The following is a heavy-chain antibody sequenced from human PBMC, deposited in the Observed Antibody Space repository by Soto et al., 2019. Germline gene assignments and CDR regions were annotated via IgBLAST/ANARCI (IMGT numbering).Heavy chain of an antibody. J-gene: IGHJ4*03. CDR1: GFTFSSYG. D-gene: IGHD6-6*01. CDR2: ISYGGSNK. Sequence: MRLSCAASGFTFSSYGMHWVRQAPGKGLEWVAVISYGGSNKYYADSVKGRFTISRDNSKNTLYLQMNSLRAEDTAVYYCAKDIRQLDHGPFDYWGQGTTVTVSS. CDR3: AKDIRQLDHGPFDY. V-gene: IGHV3-30*18.